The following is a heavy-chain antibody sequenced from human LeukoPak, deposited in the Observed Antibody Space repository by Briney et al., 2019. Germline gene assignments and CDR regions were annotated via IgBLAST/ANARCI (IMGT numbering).Heavy chain of an antibody. J-gene: IGHJ6*03. CDR2: INYSGST. D-gene: IGHD2-2*01. CDR3: AREGAAPMYYYYMDV. V-gene: IGHV4-59*01. CDR1: RGSISSYY. Sequence: SETLSLTCTDSRGSISSYYWSWIRQPPGKGLEWIGYINYSGSTNYNPSLKSRVTISLDTSKNQFSLKLNSVTAADTAVYYCAREGAAPMYYYYMDVWGKGTTVTVSS.